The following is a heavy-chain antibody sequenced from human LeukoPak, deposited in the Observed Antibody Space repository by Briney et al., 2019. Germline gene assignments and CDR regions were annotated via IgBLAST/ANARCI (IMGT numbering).Heavy chain of an antibody. V-gene: IGHV1-69*05. CDR2: IIPIFGTA. J-gene: IGHJ3*02. CDR1: GGTFSSYA. D-gene: IGHD3-3*01. Sequence: SVKVSCKASGGTFSSYAISWVRQAPGQGLEWMGGIIPIFGTANYAQKFQGRVTITTDESTSTAYMELSRLRSDDTAVYYCAREELRFLEWLSDAFDIWGQGTMVTVSS. CDR3: AREELRFLEWLSDAFDI.